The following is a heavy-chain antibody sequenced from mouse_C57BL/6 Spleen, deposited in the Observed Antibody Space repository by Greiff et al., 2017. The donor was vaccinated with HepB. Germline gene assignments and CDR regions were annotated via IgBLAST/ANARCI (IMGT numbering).Heavy chain of an antibody. CDR1: GYTFTSYW. Sequence: QVQLQQPGAELVRPGSSVKLSCKASGYTFTSYWMHWVKQRPIQGLEWIGNIDPSDSETHYNQKFKDKATLTVDKSSSTAYMQLSSLTSEDSAVYYCARRTGEDRVYAMDYWGQGTSVTVSS. D-gene: IGHD4-1*01. V-gene: IGHV1-52*01. J-gene: IGHJ4*01. CDR2: IDPSDSET. CDR3: ARRTGEDRVYAMDY.